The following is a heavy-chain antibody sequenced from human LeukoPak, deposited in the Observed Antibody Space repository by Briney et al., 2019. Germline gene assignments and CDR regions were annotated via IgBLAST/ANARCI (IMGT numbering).Heavy chain of an antibody. J-gene: IGHJ4*02. D-gene: IGHD6-13*01. CDR2: IYPGASDT. CDR1: GYIFTSYW. Sequence: GESLKISCEGSGYIFTSYWSGGGRELPGKGLGGMGIIYPGASDTRYSPSFQGQVPISADKSISTAYLQWSSLKASDTAMYYCARLTDSSSWYSFDYWGLGTLVTVSS. V-gene: IGHV5-51*01. CDR3: ARLTDSSSWYSFDY.